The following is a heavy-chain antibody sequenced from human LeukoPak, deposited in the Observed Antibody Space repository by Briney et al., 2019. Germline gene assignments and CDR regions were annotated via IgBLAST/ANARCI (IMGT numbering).Heavy chain of an antibody. V-gene: IGHV1-2*02. Sequence: ALVKVSCKASGYIFTGYYMHWVRQAPGQGLEWMGWINPNTGGANYAQKFQGRVTMTRDTSISTAYMELSGLTSDDTGMYYCAKEVHRVSQNWGQGTLVTVSS. CDR1: GYIFTGYY. CDR2: INPNTGGA. D-gene: IGHD1-1*01. CDR3: AKEVHRVSQN. J-gene: IGHJ1*01.